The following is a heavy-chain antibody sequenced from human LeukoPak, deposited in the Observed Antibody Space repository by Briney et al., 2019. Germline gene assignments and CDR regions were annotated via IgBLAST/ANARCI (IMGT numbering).Heavy chain of an antibody. V-gene: IGHV4-59*08. D-gene: IGHD4-17*01. CDR3: ASASFYGDYTPLSFDY. CDR2: IYYSGST. J-gene: IGHJ4*02. Sequence: SETLSLTCTVSGGSISSYYWSWIRQPPGKGLEWIGYIYYSGSTNYNPSLKSRVTMSVDTSKNQFSLKLSSVTAADTAVYYCASASFYGDYTPLSFDYWGQGTLVTVSS. CDR1: GGSISSYY.